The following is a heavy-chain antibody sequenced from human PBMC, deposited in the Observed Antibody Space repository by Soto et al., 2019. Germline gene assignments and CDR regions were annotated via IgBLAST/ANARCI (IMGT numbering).Heavy chain of an antibody. D-gene: IGHD3-10*01. CDR2: IWSDGSNK. CDR1: GFTFSDYG. Sequence: GGSLRLSCAASGFTFSDYGIHWVRQAPGKGLEWVAVIWSDGSNKYYADSVKGRFIISRDNSKNTLYLQMNSLRVEDSAVYYCARASGSFDYWGQGTLVTVSS. CDR3: ARASGSFDY. V-gene: IGHV3-33*01. J-gene: IGHJ4*02.